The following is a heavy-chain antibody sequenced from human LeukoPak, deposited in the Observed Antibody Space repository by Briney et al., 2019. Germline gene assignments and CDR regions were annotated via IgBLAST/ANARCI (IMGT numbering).Heavy chain of an antibody. Sequence: RPGGSLRLSCAASGFTLDDYGMSWVRQAPGKVLEWVSGINWNGGTIGYADSVKGRFTISRDNAKNSLYLQMSSLRAEDTALYYCAREGYHDRSGYEDYWGLGTLVTVSS. J-gene: IGHJ4*02. CDR2: INWNGGTI. V-gene: IGHV3-20*04. CDR1: GFTLDDYG. D-gene: IGHD3-22*01. CDR3: AREGYHDRSGYEDY.